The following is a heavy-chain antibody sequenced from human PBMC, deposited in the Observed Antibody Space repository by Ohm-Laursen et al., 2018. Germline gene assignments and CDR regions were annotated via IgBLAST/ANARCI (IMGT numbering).Heavy chain of an antibody. J-gene: IGHJ4*02. CDR2: INPNSGGT. CDR3: ARDTQGSGFDY. D-gene: IGHD3-10*01. V-gene: IGHV1-2*02. Sequence: ASVKVSCKASGYAFTGYYMHWVRQAPGQGLEWMGWINPNSGGTNYAQKFQGRVTMTRDTSISTAYMEPSRLRSDDTAVYYCARDTQGSGFDYWGQGTLVTVSS. CDR1: GYAFTGYY.